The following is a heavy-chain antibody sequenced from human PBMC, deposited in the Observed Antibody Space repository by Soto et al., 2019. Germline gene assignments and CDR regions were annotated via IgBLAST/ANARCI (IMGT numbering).Heavy chain of an antibody. J-gene: IGHJ4*02. V-gene: IGHV3-23*01. Sequence: GGSRRLSCAASGFTFSNYGMNWVRQAPGKGLEWVSGISGSADNTFYADSVKGRFTISRDNSKSTLYLQMNSLRAEDTALYYCAKDSDTKRGPDYWGQGTLVTVSS. CDR3: AKDSDTKRGPDY. D-gene: IGHD3-10*01. CDR2: ISGSADNT. CDR1: GFTFSNYG.